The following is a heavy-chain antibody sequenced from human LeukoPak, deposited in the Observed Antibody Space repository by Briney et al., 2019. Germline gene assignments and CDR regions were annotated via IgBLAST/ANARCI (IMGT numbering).Heavy chain of an antibody. CDR2: IYYSGIT. CDR3: ARPRDYFDDFDS. D-gene: IGHD3-9*01. Sequence: PSETLSLTCTVSGGSISSYYWSWIRQPPGKGLEWIGSIYYSGITHYNPSLKSRVTISLNTPQNQFSLKLNSVTAADTAIYYCARPRDYFDDFDSWGQGTLVTVSS. CDR1: GGSISSYY. V-gene: IGHV4-59*12. J-gene: IGHJ4*02.